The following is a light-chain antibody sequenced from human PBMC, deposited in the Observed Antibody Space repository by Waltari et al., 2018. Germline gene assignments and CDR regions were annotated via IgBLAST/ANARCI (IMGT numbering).Light chain of an antibody. Sequence: QSALTQPRSVSGSPGQSVTISCTGTSSDVGGYNYVSWYPQHPGKAPKLMIYDVSKRPSGVPDRFSGSKSGNTASLTISGLQTEDEADYFCCSFAGSVYIWVFGGGTKLTVL. CDR2: DVS. J-gene: IGLJ3*02. CDR3: CSFAGSVYIWV. V-gene: IGLV2-11*01. CDR1: SSDVGGYNY.